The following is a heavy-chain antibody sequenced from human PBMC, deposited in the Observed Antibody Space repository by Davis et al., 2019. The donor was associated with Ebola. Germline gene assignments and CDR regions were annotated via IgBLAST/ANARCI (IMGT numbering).Heavy chain of an antibody. CDR2: VTSYSDHI. J-gene: IGHJ4*02. D-gene: IGHD7-27*01. CDR3: ARATGLDY. CDR1: GFPFTTYS. V-gene: IGHV3-21*01. Sequence: GGSLRLSCAASGFPFTTYSMNWVRQAPGKGLEWVSSVTSYSDHIYYADSVKGRFTISRDNAKNSLYLQMNSLRVEDTAVYYCARATGLDYWGQGTLVTVSS.